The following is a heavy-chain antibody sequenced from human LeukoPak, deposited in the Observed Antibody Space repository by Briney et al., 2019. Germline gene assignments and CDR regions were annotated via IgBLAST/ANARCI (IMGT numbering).Heavy chain of an antibody. V-gene: IGHV3-66*01. CDR2: IYTGGST. J-gene: IGHJ4*02. CDR1: GGSISSYY. CDR3: ARGHGQ. Sequence: ETLSLTCTVSGGSISSYYWSWIRQPPGKGLEWVSVIYTGGSTAYTGSVKGRFTISRDTSKNTLYPQMNTLTAEDTAVYYCARGHGQWGQGTLVSVSS.